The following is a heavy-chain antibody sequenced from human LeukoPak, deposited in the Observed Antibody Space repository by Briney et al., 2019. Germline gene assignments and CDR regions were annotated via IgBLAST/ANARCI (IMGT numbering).Heavy chain of an antibody. CDR3: ASGRSSWSYYYYMDV. Sequence: PSETLSLTCTVSGASISTIISYWGWIRQPPGKGLEWIGEINHSGSTNYNPSLKSRVTISVDTSKNQFSLKLSSVTAADTAVYYCASGRSSWSYYYYMDVWGKGTTVTVSS. CDR2: INHSGST. D-gene: IGHD6-13*01. CDR1: GASISTIISY. J-gene: IGHJ6*03. V-gene: IGHV4-39*07.